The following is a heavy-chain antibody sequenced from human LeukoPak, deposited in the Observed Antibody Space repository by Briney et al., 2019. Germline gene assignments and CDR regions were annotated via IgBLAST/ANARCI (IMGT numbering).Heavy chain of an antibody. Sequence: SETLSLTCTVSGGSISSYYWSWIRQPPGKGLEWIGYIYYSGSTNYNPSLKSRVTISVDTSKNQFSLKLSSVTAADTAVYYCARRRESYYDSSGYYGSYFDYWGQGTLVTVSS. D-gene: IGHD3-22*01. CDR1: GGSISSYY. J-gene: IGHJ4*02. CDR2: IYYSGST. V-gene: IGHV4-59*12. CDR3: ARRRESYYDSSGYYGSYFDY.